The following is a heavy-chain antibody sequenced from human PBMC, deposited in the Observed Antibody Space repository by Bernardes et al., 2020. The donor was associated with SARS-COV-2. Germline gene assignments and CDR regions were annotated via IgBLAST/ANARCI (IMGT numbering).Heavy chain of an antibody. V-gene: IGHV4-34*01. D-gene: IGHD2-2*02. Sequence: SETLSLSCAVYGGSFSGNYWSWIRQPPGKGLEWIGEINHSGSTNYNPSLKSRVTISVDTSKNQFSLKLSSVTAADTAVYYCARGTRKDIVVVPAAIKWFDPWGQGTLVTVSS. CDR1: GGSFSGNY. CDR3: ARGTRKDIVVVPAAIKWFDP. J-gene: IGHJ5*02. CDR2: INHSGST.